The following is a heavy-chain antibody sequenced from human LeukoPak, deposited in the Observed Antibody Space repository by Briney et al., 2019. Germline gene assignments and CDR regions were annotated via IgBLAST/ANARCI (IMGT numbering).Heavy chain of an antibody. CDR2: INHSGST. CDR3: ASGSYGKSVHFDY. D-gene: IGHD5-18*01. J-gene: IGHJ4*02. V-gene: IGHV4-34*01. CDR1: GGSFSGYY. Sequence: PETLSLSCAVYGGSFSGYYWSWIRQPPGKGLEWIGEINHSGSTNYNPSLKSRVTISVDTSKNQFPLKLSSVTAADTAVYYCASGSYGKSVHFDYWGQGTLVTVSS.